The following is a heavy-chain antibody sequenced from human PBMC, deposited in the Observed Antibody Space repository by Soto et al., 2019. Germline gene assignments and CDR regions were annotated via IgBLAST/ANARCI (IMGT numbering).Heavy chain of an antibody. D-gene: IGHD6-13*01. J-gene: IGHJ4*02. V-gene: IGHV4-34*01. CDR1: GGSFSGYY. Sequence: PSETLSLTCAVYGGSFSGYYWSWIRQPPGKGLEWIGEINHSGSTNYNPSLKSRVTISVDTSKNQFSLRLSSVTAADTAVYYCARFRYSSSWYGRAYYFDYSGQGTLVTVSS. CDR3: ARFRYSSSWYGRAYYFDY. CDR2: INHSGST.